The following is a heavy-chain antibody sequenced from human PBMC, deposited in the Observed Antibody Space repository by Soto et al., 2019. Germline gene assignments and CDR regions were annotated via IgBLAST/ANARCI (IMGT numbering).Heavy chain of an antibody. CDR3: AHRNASGIYFFDS. Sequence: QVILKESGPTLVAPTQTLTLTCTFFGFSLATSDMSVAWIRQPPGKALERLSLVYWNDNKRYSPFLRGTLTISKDTPKNQVVLTMTNMDPADTATYCCAHRNASGIYFFDSWGQGDRVTVSS. CDR2: VYWNDNK. J-gene: IGHJ4*02. V-gene: IGHV2-5*01. D-gene: IGHD2-2*01. CDR1: GFSLATSDMS.